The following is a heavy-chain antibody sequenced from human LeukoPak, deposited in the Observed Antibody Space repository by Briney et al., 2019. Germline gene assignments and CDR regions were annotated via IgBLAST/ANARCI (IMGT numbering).Heavy chain of an antibody. V-gene: IGHV3-23*01. J-gene: IGHJ6*03. CDR3: AKDRGQIYYNYYMDV. CDR2: LGCGGIDT. CDR1: RLTLCNYV. Sequence: GGTLSLSRATSRLTLCNYVMSWVRQAPGTAREGVSALGCGGIDTYYADSVKGRFTISRDNSKNTLYLQMNSLRAEDTAVYYCAKDRGQIYYNYYMDVWAKGTTLTVSS. D-gene: IGHD3-10*01.